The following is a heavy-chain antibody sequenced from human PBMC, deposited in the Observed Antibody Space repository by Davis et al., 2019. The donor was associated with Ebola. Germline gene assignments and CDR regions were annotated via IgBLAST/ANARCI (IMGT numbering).Heavy chain of an antibody. D-gene: IGHD3-22*01. V-gene: IGHV3-23*01. CDR3: AKGNRVTYQYDSGDDY. J-gene: IGHJ4*02. CDR1: GFTFSSYG. CDR2: ISGSGDNT. Sequence: GESLKISCAASGFTFSSYGMNWVRQAPGKGLEWVSYISGSGDNTYYADSVKGRFTISRDNSKSTLYLQMTSLRADDTAVYYCAKGNRVTYQYDSGDDYWGQGTLVTVSS.